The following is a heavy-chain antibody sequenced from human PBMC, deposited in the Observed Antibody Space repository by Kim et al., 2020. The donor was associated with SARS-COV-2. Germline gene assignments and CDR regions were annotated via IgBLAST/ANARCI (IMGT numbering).Heavy chain of an antibody. CDR3: ARGRQNGPFWAPDDY. J-gene: IGHJ4*02. D-gene: IGHD3-16*01. V-gene: IGHV1-69*01. Sequence: QKFQGRVTITADESTSTAYMELRSLRSEDTAVYYCARGRQNGPFWAPDDYWGQGTLVTVSS.